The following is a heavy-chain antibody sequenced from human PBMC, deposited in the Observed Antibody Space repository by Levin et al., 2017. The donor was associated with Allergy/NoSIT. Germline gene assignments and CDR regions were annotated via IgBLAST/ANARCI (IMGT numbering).Heavy chain of an antibody. J-gene: IGHJ4*02. Sequence: PGASVKVSCAASGFTFSSYAMHWVRQAPGKGLEWVAVISYDGSNKYYADSVKGRFTISRDNSKNTVYLQMNSLRAEDTAVYYCARGSVLGVSGYFDSWGQGTLVTVSS. D-gene: IGHD3-16*01. CDR3: ARGSVLGVSGYFDS. CDR1: GFTFSSYA. V-gene: IGHV3-30-3*01. CDR2: ISYDGSNK.